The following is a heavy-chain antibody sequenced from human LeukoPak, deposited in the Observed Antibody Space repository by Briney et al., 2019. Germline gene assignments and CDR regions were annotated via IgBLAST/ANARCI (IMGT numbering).Heavy chain of an antibody. CDR2: IKQDGSVK. CDR1: GFTLSSYW. V-gene: IGHV3-7*01. Sequence: GGSLRLSCEASGFTLSSYWMTWVRQGPGKGLEWVANIKQDGSVKYYVDAVKGRFTISRDDARNTLYLQMNSLRVEDTAMYYCARAVTYFYGSVTYDWFDPWGQGTLVTVSS. CDR3: ARAVTYFYGSVTYDWFDP. D-gene: IGHD3-10*01. J-gene: IGHJ5*02.